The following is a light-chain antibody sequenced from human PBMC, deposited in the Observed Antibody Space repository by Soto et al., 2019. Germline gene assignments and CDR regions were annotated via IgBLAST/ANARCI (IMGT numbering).Light chain of an antibody. J-gene: IGLJ7*01. V-gene: IGLV2-11*01. Sequence: QSVLTQPRSVSGSPGQSVTISCTGTSSDVGGYNYVSWHQQHPGKAPKLIIYDVTKRPSGVPDRFSGSKSGNTASLTISGLQAEDEADYYCCSYAGTYTLWVFGGGTQLTVL. CDR1: SSDVGGYNY. CDR2: DVT. CDR3: CSYAGTYTLWV.